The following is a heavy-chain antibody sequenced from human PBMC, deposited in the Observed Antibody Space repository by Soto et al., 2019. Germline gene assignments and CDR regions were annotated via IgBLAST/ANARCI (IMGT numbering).Heavy chain of an antibody. CDR2: IYPGESDT. D-gene: IGHD2-2*02. CDR3: ARLSCCSITSCYTHMDV. V-gene: IGHV5-51*01. J-gene: IGHJ6*02. CDR1: GYSFTSYW. Sequence: GESLKISCKGSGYSFTSYWIGWVRQMPGKGLEWMGIIYPGESDTRYSPSFQGQVTISADKSISTAYLQWSSLKASDTAMYYCARLSCCSITSCYTHMDVWGQGTTVTVSS.